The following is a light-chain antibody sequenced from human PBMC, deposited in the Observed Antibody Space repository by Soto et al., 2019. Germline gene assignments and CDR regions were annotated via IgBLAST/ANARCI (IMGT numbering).Light chain of an antibody. J-gene: IGLJ2*01. V-gene: IGLV9-49*01. CDR2: VGTGGIVG. CDR3: GADHGSGSTL. Sequence: QSVLTQPPSASASLGASVTLTCTLSSGYSNYKVDWYQQRPGKGPRFVMRVGTGGIVGSKGDGIPDRFSVLGSGLNRYLTINNIQEEDESDYHCGADHGSGSTLFGGGTKLTVL. CDR1: SGYSNYK.